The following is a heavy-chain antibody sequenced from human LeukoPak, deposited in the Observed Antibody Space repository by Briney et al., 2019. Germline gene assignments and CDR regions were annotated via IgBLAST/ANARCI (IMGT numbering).Heavy chain of an antibody. J-gene: IGHJ6*02. CDR2: ISGSGGRT. CDR1: GFTLNNYA. CDR3: AKDKGWGYSTYDFYGMDV. Sequence: PGGSLRLSCAASGFTLNNYAMSWVRQAPGKGLEWVSTISGSGGRTYYADSVKGRFPISRDNSKNTLFLQMNSLRAEDTAVYYCAKDKGWGYSTYDFYGMDVWGQGTTLTVSS. D-gene: IGHD1-26*01. V-gene: IGHV3-23*01.